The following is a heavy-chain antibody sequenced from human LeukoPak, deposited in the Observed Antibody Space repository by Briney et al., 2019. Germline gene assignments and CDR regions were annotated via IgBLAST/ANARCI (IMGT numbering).Heavy chain of an antibody. Sequence: SETLSLTCTVSGGSISSSSYYWGWIRQPPGKGLEWIGSIYYSGSTYYNPSLKSRVTISVDTSKNQFSLKLSSVTAADTAVYYCARQHPAPDYWGQGTLVTVSS. D-gene: IGHD2-2*01. J-gene: IGHJ4*02. CDR2: IYYSGST. CDR3: ARQHPAPDY. CDR1: GGSISSSSYY. V-gene: IGHV4-39*01.